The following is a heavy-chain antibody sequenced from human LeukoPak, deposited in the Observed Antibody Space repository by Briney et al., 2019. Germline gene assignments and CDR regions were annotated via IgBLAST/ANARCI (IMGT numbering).Heavy chain of an antibody. J-gene: IGHJ6*03. Sequence: SENPSPTRPLSCWSPPSHYWGWSRDPPREGTGWVGFNYFNGSTNYNPSLKGRVTISVDTSKNQFSLKLSSVTAADTAVYYCARGPLEYSSSSGPPYYYYMDVWGKGTTVTVSS. CDR1: CWSPPSHY. D-gene: IGHD6-6*01. V-gene: IGHV4-59*11. CDR3: ARGPLEYSSSSGPPYYYYMDV. CDR2: NYFNGST.